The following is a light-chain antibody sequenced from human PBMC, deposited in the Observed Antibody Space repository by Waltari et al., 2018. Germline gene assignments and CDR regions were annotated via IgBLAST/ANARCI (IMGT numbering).Light chain of an antibody. J-gene: IGKJ2*01. Sequence: DIQMTQSPSTLSASVGDRVTITCRDSQSISIWLAWYQQKPGKAPKPLIYDASILESGVPSRFSGSGSGTECTLIISSLQPDDSATYYCQQYNSYPYTFGQGTKLEIK. CDR2: DAS. CDR3: QQYNSYPYT. CDR1: QSISIW. V-gene: IGKV1-5*01.